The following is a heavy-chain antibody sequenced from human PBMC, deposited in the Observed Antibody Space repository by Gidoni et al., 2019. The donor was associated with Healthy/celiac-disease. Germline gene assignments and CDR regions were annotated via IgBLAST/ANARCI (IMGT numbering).Heavy chain of an antibody. D-gene: IGHD3-16*01. Sequence: QLQLQESGPGLVQPSETLSLTCTVSGGSISSISYYWGWIRQPPGKGLEWIGSIYYSGSTYYNPSLKSRVTISVDTSKNQFSRKLSSVTAADTAVYYCARVGLPEAFDIWGQGTMVTVSS. CDR2: IYYSGST. J-gene: IGHJ3*02. CDR3: ARVGLPEAFDI. V-gene: IGHV4-39*07. CDR1: GGSISSISYY.